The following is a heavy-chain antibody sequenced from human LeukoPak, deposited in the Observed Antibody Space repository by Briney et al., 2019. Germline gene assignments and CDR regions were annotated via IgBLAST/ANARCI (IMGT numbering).Heavy chain of an antibody. D-gene: IGHD5-24*01. CDR1: GGTFSSYA. CDR3: ARDFQRWLQPTGY. J-gene: IGHJ4*02. CDR2: IIPIFGTA. V-gene: IGHV1-69*01. Sequence: SVKVSCTASGGTFSSYAISWVRQAPGQGLEWMGGIIPIFGTANYAQKFQGRVTITADESTSTAYMELSSLRSEDTAVYYCARDFQRWLQPTGYWGQGTLVTVSS.